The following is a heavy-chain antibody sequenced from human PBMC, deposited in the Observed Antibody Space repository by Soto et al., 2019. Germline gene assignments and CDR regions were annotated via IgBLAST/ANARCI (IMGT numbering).Heavy chain of an antibody. Sequence: EVQLLESGGGLVQPGESLRLSCAASGFTFSSYAMSWVRQAPGKGLEWVSVISGSDDSTYYADSVKGRFTISRDNCKNTLYLQMNSLRAEDTAVYYSAKRSSSSTFDYWGQGTLVTVSS. J-gene: IGHJ4*02. V-gene: IGHV3-23*01. CDR1: GFTFSSYA. CDR3: AKRSSSSTFDY. D-gene: IGHD6-6*01. CDR2: ISGSDDST.